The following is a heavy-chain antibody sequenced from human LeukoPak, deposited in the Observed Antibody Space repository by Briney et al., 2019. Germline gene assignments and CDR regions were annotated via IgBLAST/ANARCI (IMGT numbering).Heavy chain of an antibody. D-gene: IGHD3-9*01. CDR3: ARDSAGTYYDILTGYYPTYYFDY. J-gene: IGHJ4*02. CDR2: IYTSGST. Sequence: SETLSLTCTVSGGSISSYYWSWIRQPAGKGLEWIGRIYTSGSTNYNPSLKSRVTISVDTSKNQFSLKLSSVTAADTAVYYCARDSAGTYYDILTGYYPTYYFDYWGQGTLVTVSS. V-gene: IGHV4-4*07. CDR1: GGSISSYY.